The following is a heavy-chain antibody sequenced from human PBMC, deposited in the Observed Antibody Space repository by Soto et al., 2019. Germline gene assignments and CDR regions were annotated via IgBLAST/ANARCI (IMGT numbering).Heavy chain of an antibody. Sequence: QVQLVQSGAEVKKPGASVKVSCKASGYTFTSYGISWVRQAPGQGLEWMGWISAYNGNTNYAQKLQGRVTMTTDTSTSTVYMELRGLRSDDTAVYYCARDQGIAVAGSYFDYWGQGTLVTVSS. CDR1: GYTFTSYG. D-gene: IGHD6-19*01. J-gene: IGHJ4*02. V-gene: IGHV1-18*01. CDR3: ARDQGIAVAGSYFDY. CDR2: ISAYNGNT.